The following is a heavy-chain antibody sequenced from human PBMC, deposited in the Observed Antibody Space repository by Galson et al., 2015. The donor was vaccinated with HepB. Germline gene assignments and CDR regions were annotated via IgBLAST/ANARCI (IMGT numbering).Heavy chain of an antibody. CDR1: GFTFSSYG. CDR2: ISYDGSNK. D-gene: IGHD6-6*01. Sequence: SLRLSCAASGFTFSSYGMHWVRQAPGKGLEWVAVISYDGSNKYYADSVKGRFTISRDNSKNTLYLQMNSLRAEDTTVYYCANSYSSSSYWGQGTLVTVSS. V-gene: IGHV3-30*18. J-gene: IGHJ4*02. CDR3: ANSYSSSSY.